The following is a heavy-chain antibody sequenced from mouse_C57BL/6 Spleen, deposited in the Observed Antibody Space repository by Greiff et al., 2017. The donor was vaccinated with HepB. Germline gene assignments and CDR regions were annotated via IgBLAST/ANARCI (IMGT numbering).Heavy chain of an antibody. CDR3: ARSKGTETAQATDDY. J-gene: IGHJ2*01. CDR1: GFNIKDYY. V-gene: IGHV14-1*01. Sequence: EVKLQESGAELVRPGASVKLSCTASGFNIKDYYMHWVKQRPEQGLEWIGRIDPEDGDTEYAPKFQGKATMTADTSSNTAYLQLSSLTSEDSAVYYCARSKGTETAQATDDYWGQGTTLTVSS. D-gene: IGHD3-2*02. CDR2: IDPEDGDT.